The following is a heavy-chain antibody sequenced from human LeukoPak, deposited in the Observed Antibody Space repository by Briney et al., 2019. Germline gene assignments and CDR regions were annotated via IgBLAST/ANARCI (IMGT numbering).Heavy chain of an antibody. D-gene: IGHD3-3*01. V-gene: IGHV4-59*01. Sequence: SETLSLTRTVSGDSIRSYYWSWIRQPPGKGLEWIGYIYYSGSTNYNPSLKSRVTISLDTSKNHFSLKVSSVTAADTAVYYCASGNYDFWSGHPNWFDPWGQGTLVTVSS. CDR1: GDSIRSYY. J-gene: IGHJ5*02. CDR3: ASGNYDFWSGHPNWFDP. CDR2: IYYSGST.